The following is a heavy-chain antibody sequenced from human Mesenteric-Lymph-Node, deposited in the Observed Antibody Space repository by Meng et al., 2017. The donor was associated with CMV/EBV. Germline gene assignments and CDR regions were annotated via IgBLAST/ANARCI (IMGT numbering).Heavy chain of an antibody. D-gene: IGHD7-27*01. J-gene: IGHJ6*02. CDR2: IIPIFGAA. Sequence: SVKVSCKASGGTFNTYSISWVRQAPGQGLEWMGGIIPIFGAANYAQKFQGRVTITTDESTSTAYMELSSLRSEDTAVYYCARNWGTHYYGMDVWGRGTTVTVSS. V-gene: IGHV1-69*05. CDR3: ARNWGTHYYGMDV. CDR1: GGTFNTYS.